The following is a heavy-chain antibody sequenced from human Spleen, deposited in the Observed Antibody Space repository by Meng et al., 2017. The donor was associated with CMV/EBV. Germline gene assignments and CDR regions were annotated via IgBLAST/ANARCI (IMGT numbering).Heavy chain of an antibody. CDR1: GFTFSTYT. V-gene: IGHV3-21*01. J-gene: IGHJ6*02. CDR3: ARRRVVTSTSYYGMDL. CDR2: ISSSSTYI. D-gene: IGHD2-21*02. Sequence: GGSLRLSCTASGFTFSTYTMNWVRQPPGKGLDWVSSISSSSTYIYYADSLKGRFTISRDNAKDSLFLQMDSLRAEDTAVYYCARRRVVTSTSYYGMDLWGQGTTVTVSS.